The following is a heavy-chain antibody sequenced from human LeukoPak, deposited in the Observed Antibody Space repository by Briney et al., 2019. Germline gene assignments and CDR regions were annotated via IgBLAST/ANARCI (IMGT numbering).Heavy chain of an antibody. V-gene: IGHV3-7*01. Sequence: GGSLRLSCAASGFTFSNYWMTWVRQVPGKGLEWVASIKEDGSDRYNVDSVKGRFTISRDNAKNSLSLQMSSLRAEDTAAYYCASTLTFDSWGLGIMVTVSS. J-gene: IGHJ3*02. CDR2: IKEDGSDR. CDR3: ASTLTFDS. CDR1: GFTFSNYW.